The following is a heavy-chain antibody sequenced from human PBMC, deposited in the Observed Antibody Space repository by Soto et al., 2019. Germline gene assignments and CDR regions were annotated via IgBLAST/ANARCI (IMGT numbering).Heavy chain of an antibody. Sequence: SVKVSCKASGGTFSSYTISWVRQAPGQGLEWMGRIIPILGIANYAQKFQGRVTITADKSTSTAYMELSSLRSEDTAVYYCARDPPLYFDSSGHNYRSWGQGTLVTVSS. D-gene: IGHD3-22*01. CDR2: IIPILGIA. V-gene: IGHV1-69*04. CDR3: ARDPPLYFDSSGHNYRS. J-gene: IGHJ4*02. CDR1: GGTFSSYT.